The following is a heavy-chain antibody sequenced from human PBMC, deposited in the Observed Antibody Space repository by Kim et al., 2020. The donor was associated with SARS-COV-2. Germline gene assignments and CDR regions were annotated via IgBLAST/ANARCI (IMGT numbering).Heavy chain of an antibody. J-gene: IGHJ2*01. V-gene: IGHV4-31*03. CDR2: IYYSGST. CDR1: GGSISSGGYY. CDR3: ARGRFLEWLLSFWYFDL. D-gene: IGHD3-3*01. Sequence: SETLSLTCTVSGGSISSGGYYWSWIRQHPGKGLEWIGYIYYSGSTYYNPSLKSRVTISVDTSKNQFSLKLSSVTAADTAVYYCARGRFLEWLLSFWYFDLWGRGTLVTVSS.